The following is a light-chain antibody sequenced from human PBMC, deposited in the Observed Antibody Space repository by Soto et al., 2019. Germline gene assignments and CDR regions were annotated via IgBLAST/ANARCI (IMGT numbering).Light chain of an antibody. J-gene: IGLJ1*01. CDR3: GSYATSSYV. Sequence: QSVLTQPASVSGSPGQSITISCTGTTSDVGGYNYVSWYQQHPGKAPKLMIYEDSNRPSGISNRFSGSKSGNTASLTISGLQAEDEADYYCGSYATSSYVFGTGTKLTVL. V-gene: IGLV2-14*01. CDR1: TSDVGGYNY. CDR2: EDS.